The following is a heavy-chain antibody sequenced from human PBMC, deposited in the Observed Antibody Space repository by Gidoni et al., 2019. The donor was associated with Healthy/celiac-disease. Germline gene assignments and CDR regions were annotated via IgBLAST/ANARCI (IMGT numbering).Heavy chain of an antibody. Sequence: PPGKGLEWIGSIYSSGSTYYNPSLKSRVTISVDTSKNQFSLKLSSVTAADTAVYYCARQRGYCSSTSCLYYFDYWGQGTLVTVSS. D-gene: IGHD2-2*01. J-gene: IGHJ4*02. V-gene: IGHV4-39*01. CDR2: IYSSGST. CDR3: ARQRGYCSSTSCLYYFDY.